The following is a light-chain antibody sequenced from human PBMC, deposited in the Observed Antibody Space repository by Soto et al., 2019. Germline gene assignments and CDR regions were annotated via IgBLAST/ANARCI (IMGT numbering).Light chain of an antibody. J-gene: IGLJ2*01. CDR2: EVS. V-gene: IGLV2-8*01. Sequence: QSALTQPPSPPGPLGQSVTIPCTGTSVDVGDYNYVSWYQQHPGKAPKLMIYEVSRRPSGVPDRFSGSKSGNTASLTVSGLQAEDEADYYCSSNAGSNNLVFGGGTKLTVL. CDR3: SSNAGSNNLV. CDR1: SVDVGDYNY.